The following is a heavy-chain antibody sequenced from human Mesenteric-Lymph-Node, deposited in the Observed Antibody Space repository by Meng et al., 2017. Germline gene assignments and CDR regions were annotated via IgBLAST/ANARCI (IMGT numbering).Heavy chain of an antibody. CDR1: GCTLRSYE. V-gene: IGHV3-48*03. CDR3: ARDNSDADAFDI. D-gene: IGHD2/OR15-2a*01. Sequence: GGSLRLSCAASGCTLRSYEMKWVRQAPGKGLEWVSYISSSGSTIYYADSVKGRFTISRDNAKNSLYLQMNSLRAEDTAVYCCARDNSDADAFDIWGQGTMVTVSS. J-gene: IGHJ3*02. CDR2: ISSSGSTI.